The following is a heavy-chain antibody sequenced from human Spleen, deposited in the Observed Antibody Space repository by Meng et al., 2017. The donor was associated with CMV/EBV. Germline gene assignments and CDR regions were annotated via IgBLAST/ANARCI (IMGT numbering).Heavy chain of an antibody. CDR1: GFTFSSYW. V-gene: IGHV3-7*03. CDR3: AKGNYYGSGSLEE. D-gene: IGHD3-10*01. Sequence: GESLKISCAASGFTFSSYWMSWVRQAPGKGLEWVANIKQDGSEKYYVDSVKGRFTISRDKAKNTLYLQMNSLRAEDMALYYGAKGNYYGSGSLEEWGQGTLVTVSS. J-gene: IGHJ4*02. CDR2: IKQDGSEK.